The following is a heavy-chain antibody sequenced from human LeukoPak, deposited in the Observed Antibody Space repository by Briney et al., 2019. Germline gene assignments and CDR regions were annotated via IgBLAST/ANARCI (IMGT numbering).Heavy chain of an antibody. V-gene: IGHV1-8*01. CDR1: GYTFTSYD. CDR2: MNPNSGNT. D-gene: IGHD3-22*01. Sequence: ASVKVSCKASGYTFTSYDINWVRQATGQGLEWMGWMNPNSGNTGYAQKFQGRVTMTRNTSISTAYMELSSLRSEDTAVYYCARSSTMIVVDYYFDYRGQGTLVTVSS. CDR3: ARSSTMIVVDYYFDY. J-gene: IGHJ4*02.